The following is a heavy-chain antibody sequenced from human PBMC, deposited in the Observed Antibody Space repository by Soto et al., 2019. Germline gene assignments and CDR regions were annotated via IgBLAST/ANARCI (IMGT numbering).Heavy chain of an antibody. D-gene: IGHD3-3*01. CDR3: ARGKTVLRFLEWLIPMDV. V-gene: IGHV1-8*01. Sequence: GASVKVSCKASGYTFTSYDINWVRQATGQGLEWMGWMNPNSGNTGYAQKFQGRVTMTRNTSISTAYMELSSLRSEDTAVYYCARGKTVLRFLEWLIPMDVWGKGTTVTVSS. CDR1: GYTFTSYD. CDR2: MNPNSGNT. J-gene: IGHJ6*04.